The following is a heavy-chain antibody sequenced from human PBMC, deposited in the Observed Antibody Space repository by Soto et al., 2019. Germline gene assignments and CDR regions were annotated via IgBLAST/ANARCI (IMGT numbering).Heavy chain of an antibody. J-gene: IGHJ4*02. D-gene: IGHD3-3*01. CDR1: GYTFTHFG. CDR3: ARAAPASGVATLDY. CDR2: VSAYNGNT. V-gene: IGHV1-18*01. Sequence: QAQLVQSGPEVKKPGASVKVSCKASGYTFTHFGISWVRQAPGQGLEWIGWVSAYNGNTNVPQNFQGRLTLTTDTSTNTDYMELRGLTSGDTAFYYCARAAPASGVATLDYWGQGTLVTVSS.